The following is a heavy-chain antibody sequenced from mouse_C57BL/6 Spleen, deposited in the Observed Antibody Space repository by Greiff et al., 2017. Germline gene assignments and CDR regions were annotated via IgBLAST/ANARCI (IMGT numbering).Heavy chain of an antibody. Sequence: QVQLQQSGPELVKPGASVKISCKASGYAFSSSWMNWVKQRPGKGLEWIGRIYPGDGDTNYNGKFKGKATLTADKSSSTAYMQLSSLTSEDSAVYFCARGDYDGGGYYAMDYWGQGTSVTVSS. D-gene: IGHD2-4*01. J-gene: IGHJ4*01. CDR1: GYAFSSSW. V-gene: IGHV1-82*01. CDR2: IYPGDGDT. CDR3: ARGDYDGGGYYAMDY.